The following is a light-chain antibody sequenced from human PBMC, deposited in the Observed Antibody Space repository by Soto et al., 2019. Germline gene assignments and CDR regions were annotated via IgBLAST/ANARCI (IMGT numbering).Light chain of an antibody. J-gene: IGKJ1*01. Sequence: EIVLTQSPGTLFLSPGERATLSCRASQSVSSSYLAWYQQKPGQAPRLLIYRTSNRATGIPDRFSGSGSGTDFTLTISRLEPEDFAVYWCQQYHRSPRTFGQGTKVEIK. CDR3: QQYHRSPRT. CDR1: QSVSSSY. CDR2: RTS. V-gene: IGKV3-20*01.